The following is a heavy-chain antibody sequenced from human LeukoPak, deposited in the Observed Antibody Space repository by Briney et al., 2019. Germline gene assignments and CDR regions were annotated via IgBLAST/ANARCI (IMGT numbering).Heavy chain of an antibody. Sequence: SVKVSCKASGGTFSSYAISWVRQAPGQGLEWMGRIIPILGTANYAQKFQGRVTITTDESTRTAYMELSSLRSEDTAVYYCARGSGWCFDYWGQGTLVTVSS. D-gene: IGHD6-19*01. J-gene: IGHJ4*02. CDR3: ARGSGWCFDY. CDR2: IIPILGTA. V-gene: IGHV1-69*05. CDR1: GGTFSSYA.